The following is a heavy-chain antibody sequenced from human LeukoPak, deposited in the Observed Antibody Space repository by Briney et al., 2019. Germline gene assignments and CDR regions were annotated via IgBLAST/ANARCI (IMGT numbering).Heavy chain of an antibody. V-gene: IGHV3-21*01. CDR1: GFTFSSYS. CDR2: ISSSSSYI. Sequence: GGSLRLSCAASGFTFSSYSMNWVRQAPGKGLEWVSFISSSSSYIYYADSVKGRFTISRDNAKNSLYLQMNSLRAEDTAVYYCAREEQQLVLPDYWGQGTLVTVSS. D-gene: IGHD6-13*01. J-gene: IGHJ4*02. CDR3: AREEQQLVLPDY.